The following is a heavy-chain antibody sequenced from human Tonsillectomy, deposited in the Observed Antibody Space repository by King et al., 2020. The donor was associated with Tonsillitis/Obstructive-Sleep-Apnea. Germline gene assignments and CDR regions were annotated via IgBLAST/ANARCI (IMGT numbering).Heavy chain of an antibody. CDR2: ITPLNGNT. D-gene: IGHD2-2*01. J-gene: IGHJ6*03. V-gene: IGHV1-45*02. CDR3: ASSSHSQGGPATLYYMDV. Sequence: QLVQSGAEVKKTGSSVKVSCKASGYTFTYRYLHWVRQAPGQALEWMGWITPLNGNTNYAQKFQDRVTITRDRSMSTAYMDLSSLRSEDTAMYYCASSSHSQGGPATLYYMDVWGKGTTVTVSS. CDR1: GYTFTYRY.